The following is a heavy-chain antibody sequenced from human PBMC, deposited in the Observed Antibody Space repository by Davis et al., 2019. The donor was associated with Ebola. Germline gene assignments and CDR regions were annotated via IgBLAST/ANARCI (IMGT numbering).Heavy chain of an antibody. CDR2: MSGSGGST. CDR1: GFSFTTYS. J-gene: IGHJ4*02. V-gene: IGHV3-23*01. Sequence: GESLKISCAASGFSFTTYSMSWVRQAPGKGLEWVSGMSGSGGSTFYADSVKGRSTISRDDSKNTLYLQMNSLRAEDTAVYYCAKWDGYGDYWGQGTLVTVSS. D-gene: IGHD5-24*01. CDR3: AKWDGYGDY.